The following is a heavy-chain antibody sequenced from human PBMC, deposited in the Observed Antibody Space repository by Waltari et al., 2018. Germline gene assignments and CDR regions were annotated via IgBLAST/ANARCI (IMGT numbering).Heavy chain of an antibody. CDR1: GYTFTSYA. CDR2: INAGNGNT. Sequence: QVQLVQSGAEVKKPGASVKVSCKASGYTFTSYAMHWVRQAPGQRLEWMGWINAGNGNTKYSQKFQCRVTITRDTSASTAYMELSSLRAEDTAVDYCALGGGCSGGSCKTYYYYGMDVWGQGTTVTVSS. CDR3: ALGGGCSGGSCKTYYYYGMDV. V-gene: IGHV1-3*01. J-gene: IGHJ6*02. D-gene: IGHD2-15*01.